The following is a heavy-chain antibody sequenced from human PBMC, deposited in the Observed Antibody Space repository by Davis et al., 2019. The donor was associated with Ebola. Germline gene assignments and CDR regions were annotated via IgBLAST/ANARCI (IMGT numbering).Heavy chain of an antibody. J-gene: IGHJ5*02. CDR3: ALGIGQWLDNWFDP. CDR1: GGSISSYY. V-gene: IGHV4-59*12. CDR2: IYYSGST. D-gene: IGHD6-19*01. Sequence: MPSETLSLTCTVSGGSISSYYWSWIRQTPGKGLEWIGYIYYSGSTKYNPSLQSRVTISVDTSKNQFSLQLNSVTPEDTAVYYCALGIGQWLDNWFDPWGQGTLVTVSS.